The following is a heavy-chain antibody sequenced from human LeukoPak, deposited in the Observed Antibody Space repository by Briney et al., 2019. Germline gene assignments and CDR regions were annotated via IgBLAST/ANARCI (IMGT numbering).Heavy chain of an antibody. Sequence: GGSLRLSCTASGFTFGDYAMSWFRQAPGKGLEWVGFIRSKAYGGTTEYAASVKGRFTISRDDSKSIAYLQMNSLKTEDTAVYYCTTFSLIASRGYWGQGTLVTVSS. CDR3: TTFSLIASRGY. CDR1: GFTFGDYA. D-gene: IGHD3-22*01. CDR2: IRSKAYGGTT. V-gene: IGHV3-49*03. J-gene: IGHJ4*02.